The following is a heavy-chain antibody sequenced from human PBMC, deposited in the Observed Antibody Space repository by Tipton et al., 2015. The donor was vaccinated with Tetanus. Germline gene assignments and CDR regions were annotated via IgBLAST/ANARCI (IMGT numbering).Heavy chain of an antibody. CDR2: ISGSGGHI. J-gene: IGHJ5*02. CDR1: GFTSKSHY. CDR3: VNFATS. Sequence: SLRLSCAASGFTSKSHYMHWVRQAPGRGLEWVTFISGSGGHIYYADSVKGRFTVSRDNAKNSLFLQMNSLRDEDTAVYYCVNFATSWGQGTLVTVSS. V-gene: IGHV3-48*03.